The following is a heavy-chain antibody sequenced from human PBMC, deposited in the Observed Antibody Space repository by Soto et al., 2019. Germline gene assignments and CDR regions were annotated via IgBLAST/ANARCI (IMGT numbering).Heavy chain of an antibody. CDR1: GISFSDYG. CDR2: ISYDGKTK. Sequence: QVHLVESGGGVVQPGRSLRLSCAASGISFSDYGMHWVRQAPGKGPEWVAVISYDGKTKYYADSVQGRFTISRDKSKNSLYLEMNSLMAEDTAVYYCTKDIIVLVPAFGSWCQGTLVTVSS. V-gene: IGHV3-30*18. D-gene: IGHD2-2*01. J-gene: IGHJ4*02. CDR3: TKDIIVLVPAFGS.